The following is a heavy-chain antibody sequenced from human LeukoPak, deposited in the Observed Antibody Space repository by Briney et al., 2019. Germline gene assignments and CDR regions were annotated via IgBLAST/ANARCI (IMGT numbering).Heavy chain of an antibody. Sequence: GGSLRLSWAASGFTFSSYGMHWVRQAPGKRLEWVAVIWYDGSNKYYADSVKGRFTISRDNSKNTLYLQMNSLRAEDTAVYYCARPRYYYYYGMDVWGQGTTVTVSS. CDR2: IWYDGSNK. D-gene: IGHD6-6*01. CDR1: GFTFSSYG. CDR3: ARPRYYYYYGMDV. J-gene: IGHJ6*02. V-gene: IGHV3-33*01.